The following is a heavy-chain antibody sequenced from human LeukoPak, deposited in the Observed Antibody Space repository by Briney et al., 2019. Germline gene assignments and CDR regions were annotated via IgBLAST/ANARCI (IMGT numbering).Heavy chain of an antibody. CDR1: GDSISSSNSY. Sequence: SETLSLTCTVSGDSISSSNSYRGWIRQPPGKGLEWIGSLYYSGSSYYNPSLKSRVTISADTSKNQFSLKLTSVTAADTAVYYCAILRPHSSGYYQFDYWGQGTLVTVSS. V-gene: IGHV4-39*01. CDR2: LYYSGSS. D-gene: IGHD3-22*01. J-gene: IGHJ4*02. CDR3: AILRPHSSGYYQFDY.